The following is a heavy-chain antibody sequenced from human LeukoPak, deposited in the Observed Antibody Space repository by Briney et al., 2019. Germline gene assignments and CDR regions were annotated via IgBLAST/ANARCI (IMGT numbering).Heavy chain of an antibody. V-gene: IGHV1-18*04. D-gene: IGHD1-1*01. CDR3: ARVGHVELGRPYLGIFDY. Sequence: ASVKVSCKASGYTFTGYYIHWVRQAPGQGLEWMGWITGFRGNTNYAQKFQGRVTMTTDTSTSTVYMELRSLTSDDTAVYYCARVGHVELGRPYLGIFDYWGQGSLVTVSS. CDR1: GYTFTGYY. CDR2: ITGFRGNT. J-gene: IGHJ4*02.